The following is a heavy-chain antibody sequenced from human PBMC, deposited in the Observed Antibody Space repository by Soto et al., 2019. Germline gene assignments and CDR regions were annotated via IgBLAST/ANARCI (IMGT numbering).Heavy chain of an antibody. CDR1: GNTFTSYW. J-gene: IGHJ1*01. CDR2: IDPSDSYT. CDR3: ATHAPLTMIVH. Sequence: ESLKVSWQCSGNTFTSYWVSWVRQMPGKGLEWMGRIDPSDSYTNYSPSFQGHVTISADKSISTAYLQWSSLKASDTAMYYCATHAPLTMIVHCGQRTLVTVSS. D-gene: IGHD3-22*01. V-gene: IGHV5-10-1*01.